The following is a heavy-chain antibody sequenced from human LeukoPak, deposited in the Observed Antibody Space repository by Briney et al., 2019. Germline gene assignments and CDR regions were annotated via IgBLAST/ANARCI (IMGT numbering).Heavy chain of an antibody. CDR2: ISSSSSYI. CDR3: ARFTYYYDSSGLPFDY. V-gene: IGHV3-21*01. D-gene: IGHD3-22*01. J-gene: IGHJ4*02. Sequence: SGGSLRVSCAASGCTFSSYSMNWVRQAPGKGLEWASSISSSSSYIYYADSVKGRFTISRDNAKNSLYLQMNSLRAEDTAVYYCARFTYYYDSSGLPFDYWGQGTLVTVSS. CDR1: GCTFSSYS.